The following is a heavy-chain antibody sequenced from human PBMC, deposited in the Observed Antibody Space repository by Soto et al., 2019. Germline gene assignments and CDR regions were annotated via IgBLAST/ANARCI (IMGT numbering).Heavy chain of an antibody. Sequence: QVQLQQWGAGLLKPSETLSLTCGISVGSLTSHYWSWVRQAPGKGLEWIGDATHSGGTNYNPFLRSRVSISVDTSQSHLTLSLSSVTAADMAIYLCARGQEIRNFNWTLPPGMYVWGQGTTGSVSS. CDR2: ATHSGGT. J-gene: IGHJ6*02. D-gene: IGHD3-9*01. V-gene: IGHV4-34*01. CDR3: ARGQEIRNFNWTLPPGMYV. CDR1: VGSLTSHY.